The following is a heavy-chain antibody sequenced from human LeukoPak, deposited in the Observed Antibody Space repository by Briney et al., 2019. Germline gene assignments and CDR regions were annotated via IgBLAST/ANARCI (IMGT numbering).Heavy chain of an antibody. CDR1: GFTFSSYD. J-gene: IGHJ6*02. CDR2: IGVAGDT. V-gene: IGHV3-13*01. Sequence: GGSLRLSCAASGFTFSSYDMHWVRQPTGKGLEWVSAIGVAGDTFCAGSVKGRFTISRENAKNALFLQMNSLRAGDTAVYYCTRDRHGMDVWGQGTTVTVSS. CDR3: TRDRHGMDV.